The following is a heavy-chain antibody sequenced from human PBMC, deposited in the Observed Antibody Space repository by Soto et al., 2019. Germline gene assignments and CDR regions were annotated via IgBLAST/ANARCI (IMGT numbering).Heavy chain of an antibody. CDR3: ARGFNWNYYS. D-gene: IGHD1-7*01. CDR2: MSYSGST. Sequence: SETLSLTCTVSGGSVSSGNYYWSWIRQPPGKGLEWIGYMSYSGSTNYNPSLKSRVTISVGTSRNQFSLRLSSVAAADTAVYYCARGFNWNYYSWGQGTLVTVSS. J-gene: IGHJ4*02. V-gene: IGHV4-61*01. CDR1: GGSVSSGNYY.